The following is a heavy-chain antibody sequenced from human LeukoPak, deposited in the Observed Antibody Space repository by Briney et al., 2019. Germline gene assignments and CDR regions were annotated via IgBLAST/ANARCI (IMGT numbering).Heavy chain of an antibody. CDR3: ARDTKTIAVPLSP. D-gene: IGHD6-19*01. V-gene: IGHV3-21*01. CDR2: ISSSSSYI. Sequence: GGSLRLSCAASGFTFSSYSMNWVRQAPGKGLEWVSSISSSSSYIYYADSVKGRSTISRDNAKNSLYLQMNSLRAEDTAVYYCARDTKTIAVPLSPWGQGTLVTVSS. CDR1: GFTFSSYS. J-gene: IGHJ5*02.